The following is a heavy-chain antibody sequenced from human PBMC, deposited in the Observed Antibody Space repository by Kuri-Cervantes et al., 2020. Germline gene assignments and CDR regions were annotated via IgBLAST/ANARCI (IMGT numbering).Heavy chain of an antibody. Sequence: GSLRLSCAVYGGSFSGYYWSWIRQPPGKGLEWIGEINHSGSTNYNPSLKSRVTISVDTSKNQFSLKLSSVTAADTAVYYCARLPRLGELSPNAFDIWGQGTMVTVSS. V-gene: IGHV4-34*01. J-gene: IGHJ3*02. CDR3: ARLPRLGELSPNAFDI. CDR1: GGSFSGYY. CDR2: INHSGST. D-gene: IGHD3-16*02.